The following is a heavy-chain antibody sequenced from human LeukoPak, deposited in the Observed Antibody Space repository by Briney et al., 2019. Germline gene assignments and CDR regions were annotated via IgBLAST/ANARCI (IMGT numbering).Heavy chain of an antibody. D-gene: IGHD3-22*01. J-gene: IGHJ3*02. V-gene: IGHV4-31*03. CDR2: VYYSGST. CDR1: GGSISSGGYY. CDR3: ARSAYYYDSSGYYIDAFDI. Sequence: SETLSLTCTVSGGSISSGGYYWSWIRQHPGKGLEWIGYVYYSGSTYYNPSLKSRVTISVDTSKNQFSLKLSSVTAADTAVYYRARSAYYYDSSGYYIDAFDIWGQGTMVTVSS.